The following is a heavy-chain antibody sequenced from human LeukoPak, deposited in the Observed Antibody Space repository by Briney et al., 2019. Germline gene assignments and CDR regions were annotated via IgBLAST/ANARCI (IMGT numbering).Heavy chain of an antibody. CDR1: GGTFSSYA. J-gene: IGHJ3*02. Sequence: ASVKVSCKASGGTFSSYAISWVRQAPGQGLEWMGWINPNNGGTHYAQRFQGRVTMTRDTSISTAYMELSSLRSDDTAVYNCARYNSERDALDIWGQGTVATVSS. CDR2: INPNNGGT. D-gene: IGHD1-1*01. CDR3: ARYNSERDALDI. V-gene: IGHV1-2*02.